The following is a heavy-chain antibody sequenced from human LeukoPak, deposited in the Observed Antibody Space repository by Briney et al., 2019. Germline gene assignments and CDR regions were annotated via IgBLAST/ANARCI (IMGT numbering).Heavy chain of an antibody. CDR3: ARVKSLDGMDV. CDR1: GYSISSGYY. CDR2: IYHSGST. J-gene: IGHJ6*02. Sequence: SETLSLTCTVSGYSISSGYYWGWIRQPPGKGLEWIGSIYHSGSTYYNPSLKSRVTISVDTSKNQFSLKLSSVTAADTAVYYCARVKSLDGMDVWGQGTTVTVSS. V-gene: IGHV4-38-2*02.